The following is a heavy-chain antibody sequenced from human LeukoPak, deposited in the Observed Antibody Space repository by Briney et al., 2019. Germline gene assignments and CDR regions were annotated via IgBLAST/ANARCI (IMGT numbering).Heavy chain of an antibody. Sequence: PGVSLRLSCAASGFTVSSNYLSWVRQAPGKGLECVSVIYSGGNTYYADSVKGRFTISRDNSKNTLFLQMNSLRAEDTAVYYCARRGDGGRSFDYWGQGTLVTVSS. CDR1: GFTVSSNY. CDR2: IYSGGNT. V-gene: IGHV3-53*01. CDR3: ARRGDGGRSFDY. D-gene: IGHD4-23*01. J-gene: IGHJ4*02.